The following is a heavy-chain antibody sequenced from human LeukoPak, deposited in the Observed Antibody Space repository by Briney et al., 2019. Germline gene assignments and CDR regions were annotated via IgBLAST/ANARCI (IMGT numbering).Heavy chain of an antibody. CDR2: IYYGGST. D-gene: IGHD6-19*01. Sequence: SETLSLTCTVSGGPISSYYWSWIRQPPGKGLEWIGYIYYGGSTNYNPSLKGRVTISVDTSKNQFSLKLSSVTAADTAVYYCARDRSSGGGAFDIWGQGTMVTVSS. CDR3: ARDRSSGGGAFDI. CDR1: GGPISSYY. V-gene: IGHV4-59*01. J-gene: IGHJ3*02.